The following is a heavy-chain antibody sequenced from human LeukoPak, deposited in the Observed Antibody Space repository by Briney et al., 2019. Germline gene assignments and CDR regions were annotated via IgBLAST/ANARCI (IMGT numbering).Heavy chain of an antibody. Sequence: GESLEISCKGSGYIFISYWIVWLRQMPGKGLEWMGIIYPGDSDTRYSPSFQGQVTISADKPISTAYLQWSSLKASDTAMYYCARRPSATGADFDYWGQGTLVTVSS. CDR2: IYPGDSDT. CDR1: GYIFISYW. V-gene: IGHV5-51*01. D-gene: IGHD7-27*01. CDR3: ARRPSATGADFDY. J-gene: IGHJ4*02.